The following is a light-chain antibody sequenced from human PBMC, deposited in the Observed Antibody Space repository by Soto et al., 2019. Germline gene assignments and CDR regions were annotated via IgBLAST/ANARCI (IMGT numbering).Light chain of an antibody. CDR2: TAS. Sequence: DIQMTQSPSSVSASVGDRVTITCRASQGVSTWLAWYQQKPGKAPNLLIYTASSLQSGVPSRFSGCGSGTDFTLTISSLQPEDFAIYYCQQTTTFPLTFGGGTKVEI. J-gene: IGKJ4*01. V-gene: IGKV1D-12*01. CDR3: QQTTTFPLT. CDR1: QGVSTW.